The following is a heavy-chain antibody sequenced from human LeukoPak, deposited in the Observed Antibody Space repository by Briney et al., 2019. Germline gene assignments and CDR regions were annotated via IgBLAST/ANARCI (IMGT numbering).Heavy chain of an antibody. CDR3: ATGTIYCSSCSDDY. CDR1: GYSLTELS. Sequence: ASVKVSCKVSGYSLTELSMHWVRQAPGKGLEWMGGFDPDDGETPLFAQKFQGRVSLTEDTSTDTAYMELRSLSSEDTAVYYCATGTIYCSSCSDDYWGQGTLVTVSS. CDR2: FDPDDGET. D-gene: IGHD2-2*01. J-gene: IGHJ4*02. V-gene: IGHV1-24*01.